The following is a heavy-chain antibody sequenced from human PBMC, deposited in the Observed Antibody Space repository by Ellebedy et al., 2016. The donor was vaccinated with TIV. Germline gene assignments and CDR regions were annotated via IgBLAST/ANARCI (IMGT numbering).Heavy chain of an antibody. D-gene: IGHD4-17*01. V-gene: IGHV3-53*01. CDR2: IYSGGST. Sequence: GESLKISCAASGFTVSSNYMSWVRQTPGKGLEWVSVIYSGGSTYYADSVKGRFTISRDNSKNTLYLKMNSLRAEDTAVYDCARETRHDYGDYGTFDYWGQGTLVTVSS. CDR1: GFTVSSNY. CDR3: ARETRHDYGDYGTFDY. J-gene: IGHJ4*02.